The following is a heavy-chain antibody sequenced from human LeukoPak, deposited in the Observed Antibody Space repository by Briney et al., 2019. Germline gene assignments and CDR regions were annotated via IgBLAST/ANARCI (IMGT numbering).Heavy chain of an antibody. J-gene: IGHJ4*02. CDR1: GGSISSYY. CDR3: ARDFSAFTYPEY. D-gene: IGHD3-10*01. Sequence: SETLSLTCTVSGGSISSYYWSWIRQPPGKGLEWIGYIYYSGSTNYNPSLKSRVTISVDTSKNQFSLKLSSVTAADTAVYYCARDFSAFTYPEYWGQGTLVTVSS. V-gene: IGHV4-59*01. CDR2: IYYSGST.